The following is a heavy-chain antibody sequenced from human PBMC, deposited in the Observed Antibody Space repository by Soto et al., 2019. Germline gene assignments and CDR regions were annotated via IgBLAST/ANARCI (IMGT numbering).Heavy chain of an antibody. CDR2: IIPIFGTA. V-gene: IGHV1-69*13. CDR1: GGTFSSYA. D-gene: IGHD1-26*01. CDR3: AARSGSYSPFDY. J-gene: IGHJ4*02. Sequence: ASVKVSCKASGGTFSSYAISWVRQAPGQGLEWMGGIIPIFGTANYAQKFQGRVTITADESTSTAYMELSSLRSEDTAVYYCAARSGSYSPFDYWGQGTLVTVSS.